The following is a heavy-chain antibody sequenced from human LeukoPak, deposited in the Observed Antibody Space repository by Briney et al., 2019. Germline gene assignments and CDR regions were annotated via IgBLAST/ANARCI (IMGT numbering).Heavy chain of an antibody. D-gene: IGHD2-15*01. CDR3: ARGRTYCSGGSCYSSWFDP. Sequence: ASVKVSCKASGYTFTSYDINWVRQATGQGLEWMGWMNPNSGNTGYAQKFQGRVTMTRNTSISTAYMELSSLRSEDTAVYYCARGRTYCSGGSCYSSWFDPWGQGTLVTV. V-gene: IGHV1-8*01. CDR1: GYTFTSYD. CDR2: MNPNSGNT. J-gene: IGHJ5*02.